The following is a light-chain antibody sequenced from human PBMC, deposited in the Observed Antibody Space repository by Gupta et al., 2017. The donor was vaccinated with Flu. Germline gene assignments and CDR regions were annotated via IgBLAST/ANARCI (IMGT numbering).Light chain of an antibody. CDR2: SNK. V-gene: IGLV1-47*02. CDR1: SSNIGSKY. J-gene: IGLJ2*01. Sequence: QSVLTQPPSASGTPVQRVTISCSGSSSNIGSKYVYWYQQLPGTAPKFIIYSNKQRPSGVPDRFSGSTSGTSASLTISGLTSEDEAEYYCDAWDDSIEGVVFGGGTKLNVL. CDR3: DAWDDSIEGVV.